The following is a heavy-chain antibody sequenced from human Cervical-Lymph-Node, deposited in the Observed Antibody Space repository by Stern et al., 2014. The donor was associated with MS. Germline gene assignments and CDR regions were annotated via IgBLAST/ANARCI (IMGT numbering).Heavy chain of an antibody. CDR2: INPSGGST. J-gene: IGHJ4*02. CDR3: ARDHCGGDCYSDY. V-gene: IGHV1-46*01. D-gene: IGHD2-21*02. Sequence: VQLVESGAEVKKPGASVKVSCKASGYTFTNFYMHWVRQAPGQGLEWMGIINPSGGSTSYAQKFQGRVTMTRDTSTSTVYMELSSLRSEDTAVYYCARDHCGGDCYSDYWGQGTLVTVSS. CDR1: GYTFTNFY.